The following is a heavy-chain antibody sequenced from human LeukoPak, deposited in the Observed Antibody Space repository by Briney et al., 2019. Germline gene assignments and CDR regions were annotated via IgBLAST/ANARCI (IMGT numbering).Heavy chain of an antibody. CDR1: GYSISSGYY. CDR3: ARDPFVY. J-gene: IGHJ4*02. Sequence: SETLSLTCAVSGYSISSGYYWGWIRQPPGKGLEWIGSIYHSGSTYYNPSLKSRVTISVDTSKNQFSLQLSSVTAADTAVYYCARDPFVYWGQGTLVTVSS. V-gene: IGHV4-38-2*02. CDR2: IYHSGST.